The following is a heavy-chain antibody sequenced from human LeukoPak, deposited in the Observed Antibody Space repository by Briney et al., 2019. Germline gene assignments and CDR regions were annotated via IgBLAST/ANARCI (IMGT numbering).Heavy chain of an antibody. CDR1: GGSLSGYY. J-gene: IGHJ4*02. CDR3: ARLGNLKPRNWDLDY. D-gene: IGHD7-27*01. Sequence: SETLSLTCAVYGGSLSGYYWSWIRQPPGEGLEWIGEINHSGSTNYNPSLKSRVTISVDTSKNQFSLKLSSVTAADTAVYYCARLGNLKPRNWDLDYWGQGTLVTVSS. CDR2: INHSGST. V-gene: IGHV4-34*01.